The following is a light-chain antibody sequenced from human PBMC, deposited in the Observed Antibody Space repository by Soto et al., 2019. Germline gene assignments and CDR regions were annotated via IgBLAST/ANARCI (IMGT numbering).Light chain of an antibody. Sequence: DIQMTQSPSSLSASVGDRVTITCRASESISRHLNWYQQKPGKAPNLLIYAASTLQNGVPSRFSGSGSGTDFTLTISSLQPEAFATYYCQQSYSTLSISFGQGTRLEIK. CDR2: AAS. V-gene: IGKV1-39*01. CDR1: ESISRH. J-gene: IGKJ5*01. CDR3: QQSYSTLSIS.